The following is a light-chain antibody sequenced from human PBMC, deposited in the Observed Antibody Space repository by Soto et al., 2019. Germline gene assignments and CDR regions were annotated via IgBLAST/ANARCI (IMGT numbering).Light chain of an antibody. Sequence: EIVLTQSPGTLSLSPGERATLSCRASQSVSSSYLAWHQQKPGQAPRILIYGASSRATGIPDRFSGSGSGTAFTLTISRLEPEDFAVYYCQQYGSSPPITFGQGTRLEIK. CDR3: QQYGSSPPIT. CDR1: QSVSSSY. CDR2: GAS. J-gene: IGKJ5*01. V-gene: IGKV3-20*01.